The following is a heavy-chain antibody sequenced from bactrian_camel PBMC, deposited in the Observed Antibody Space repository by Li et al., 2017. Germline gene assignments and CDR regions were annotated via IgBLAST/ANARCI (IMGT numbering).Heavy chain of an antibody. CDR3: AAGTFGCTVARNIRY. V-gene: IGHV3S53*01. D-gene: IGHD7*01. Sequence: VQLVESGGDSVQPGGSLRLSCAISGSTAGIQSMAWFRQYPGNEREAIAAIDNDGFPTYHAAVKGRFAISRDNAENTLCLQMNSLKPEDTAMYYCAAGTFGCTVARNIRYWGQGTQVTVS. CDR1: GSTAGIQS. J-gene: IGHJ4*01. CDR2: IDNDGFP.